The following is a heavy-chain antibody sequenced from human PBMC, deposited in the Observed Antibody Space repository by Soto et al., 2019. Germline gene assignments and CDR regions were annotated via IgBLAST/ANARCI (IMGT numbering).Heavy chain of an antibody. CDR1: GFTFSSYA. J-gene: IGHJ6*02. V-gene: IGHV3-30-3*01. CDR2: ISYDGSNK. Sequence: GGSLRLSCAASGFTFSSYAMHWVRQAPGKGLEWVAVISYDGSNKYYADSVKGRFTISRDNSKNTLYLQMNSLRAEDTAVYYCARAHSGYRGGGYGMDVWGQGTTVTVSS. CDR3: ARAHSGYRGGGYGMDV. D-gene: IGHD3-22*01.